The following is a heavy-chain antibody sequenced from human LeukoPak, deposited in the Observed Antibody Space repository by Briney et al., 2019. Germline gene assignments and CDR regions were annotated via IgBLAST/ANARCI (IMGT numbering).Heavy chain of an antibody. J-gene: IGHJ4*02. CDR1: GFTFSSYS. CDR3: ARAVAYCSSTGCYANFYFDY. Sequence: PGGSLRLSCVASGFTFSSYSMNWVCQAPGKGLEWVSYISSTSNTIYYADSAKGRFTISRDNAKNSLYLQMNSLRAEDTAVFYCARAVAYCSSTGCYANFYFDYWGQGALVTVSS. D-gene: IGHD2-2*01. CDR2: ISSTSNTI. V-gene: IGHV3-48*01.